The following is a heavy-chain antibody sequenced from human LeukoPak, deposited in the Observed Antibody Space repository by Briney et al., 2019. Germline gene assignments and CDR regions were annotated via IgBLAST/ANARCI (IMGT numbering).Heavy chain of an antibody. V-gene: IGHV5-51*01. CDR3: ARRLGPGIAAAVEWFDP. D-gene: IGHD6-13*01. CDR2: IYPGDSDI. Sequence: GESLKISCKGSGYSFTSYWIGWVRQMPGKGLEWMGIIYPGDSDIRYSPSFQGQVTISADKSISTAYLQWSSLKASDTAMYYCARRLGPGIAAAVEWFDPWGQGTLVTVSS. J-gene: IGHJ5*02. CDR1: GYSFTSYW.